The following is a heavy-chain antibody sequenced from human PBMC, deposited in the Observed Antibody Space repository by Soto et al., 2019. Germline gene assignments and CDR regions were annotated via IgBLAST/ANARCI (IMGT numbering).Heavy chain of an antibody. D-gene: IGHD3-16*02. CDR3: ARRGRMITFGGDIVPGIDY. CDR2: IYYSGST. J-gene: IGHJ4*02. Sequence: QLQLQESGPGLVKPSETLSLTCTVSGGSISSSSYYWGWIRQPPGKGLEWIGGIYYSGSTYYHPSLKSRVTISVDTSKNQFSLKLSSVAAADTAVYYCARRGRMITFGGDIVPGIDYWGQGTLVTVSS. CDR1: GGSISSSSYY. V-gene: IGHV4-39*01.